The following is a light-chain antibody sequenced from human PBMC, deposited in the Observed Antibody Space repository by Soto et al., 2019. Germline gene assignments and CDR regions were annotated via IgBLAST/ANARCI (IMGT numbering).Light chain of an antibody. Sequence: QSVLTQPASVSGSPGQSITICCTGTSSDVGGYKYVSWYQHHPGKAPKLIIYEVSNRPSGVSNRFSGSKSGNTASLTISGLQAEDEADNYCMSYTDSTSLVFGTGTKVTVL. J-gene: IGLJ1*01. CDR1: SSDVGGYKY. V-gene: IGLV2-14*01. CDR3: MSYTDSTSLV. CDR2: EVS.